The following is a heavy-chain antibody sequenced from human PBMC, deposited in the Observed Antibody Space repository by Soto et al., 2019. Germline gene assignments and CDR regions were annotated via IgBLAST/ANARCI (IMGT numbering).Heavy chain of an antibody. J-gene: IGHJ4*02. Sequence: QVQLVQSGAEVKKPGASVNVSCKASGYTFTVYYMHWVRQAPGQGLEWMGWINPKSGGTMYPQKFQGRVSMPWDTAISTANMALTRLRSDDTALYHCARDLAKGGGSAGFDYWGQGTLVAVSS. CDR3: ARDLAKGGGSAGFDY. D-gene: IGHD1-26*01. CDR1: GYTFTVYY. V-gene: IGHV1-2*02. CDR2: INPKSGGT.